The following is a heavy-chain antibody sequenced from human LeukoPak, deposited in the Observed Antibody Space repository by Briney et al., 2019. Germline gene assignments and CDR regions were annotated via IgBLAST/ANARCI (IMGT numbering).Heavy chain of an antibody. D-gene: IGHD6-13*01. J-gene: IGHJ4*02. CDR3: ARDSPQSAGTDFDY. CDR2: ISSSGSTI. CDR1: GFTFSSYE. V-gene: IGHV3-48*03. Sequence: GGSLRLSCAASGFTFSSYEMNWVRQAPGKGLEWVSYISSSGSTIYYADSVKGRFTISRDNAKNSLYLQMNSLRAEDTAVYYCARDSPQSAGTDFDYWGQGTLVTVSS.